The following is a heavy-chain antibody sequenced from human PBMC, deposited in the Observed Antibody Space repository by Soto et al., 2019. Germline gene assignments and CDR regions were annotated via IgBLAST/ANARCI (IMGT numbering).Heavy chain of an antibody. CDR2: ISGSGGST. V-gene: IGHV3-23*01. CDR1: GFTFSSYA. CDR3: AKATWAPPSSIVVVPAAAIHY. D-gene: IGHD2-2*01. J-gene: IGHJ4*02. Sequence: GGSLRISCAASGFTFSSYAMSLVRQAPGKGLEWVSAISGSGGSTYYADSVKGRFTISRDNSKNTLYLQMNSLRAEDTAVYYCAKATWAPPSSIVVVPAAAIHYWGQGTLVTVSS.